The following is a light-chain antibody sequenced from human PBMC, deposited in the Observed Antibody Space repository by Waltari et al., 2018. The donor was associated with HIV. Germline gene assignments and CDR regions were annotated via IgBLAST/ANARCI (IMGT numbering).Light chain of an antibody. Sequence: QSALTQPRSVSGSPGQSVTISCTGTSRDVGGYNYVSWYQQHPGKAPKLMIDDVSKRPSGVPDRFSGSKSGNTASLTISGLQAEDEADYYCCSYAGSYTWVFGGGTKLTVL. J-gene: IGLJ3*02. CDR2: DVS. CDR1: SRDVGGYNY. V-gene: IGLV2-11*01. CDR3: CSYAGSYTWV.